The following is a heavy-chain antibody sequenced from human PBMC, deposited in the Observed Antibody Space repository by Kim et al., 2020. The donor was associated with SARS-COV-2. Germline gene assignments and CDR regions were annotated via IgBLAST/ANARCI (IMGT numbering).Heavy chain of an antibody. CDR3: AKDLGAARQTMYYYYGMDV. CDR2: ISGSGGST. Sequence: GGSLRLSCAASGFTFSSYAMSWVRQAPGKGLEWVSAISGSGGSTYYADSVKGRFTISRDNSKNTLYLQMNSLRAEDTAVYYCAKDLGAARQTMYYYYGMDVWGQGTTVTVS. J-gene: IGHJ6*02. V-gene: IGHV3-23*01. D-gene: IGHD6-6*01. CDR1: GFTFSSYA.